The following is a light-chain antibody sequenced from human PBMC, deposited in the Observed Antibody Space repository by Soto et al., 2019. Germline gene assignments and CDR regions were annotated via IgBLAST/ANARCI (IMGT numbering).Light chain of an antibody. CDR2: EVS. Sequence: QSVLTQPASVSGSPGQSITISCTGTSSDVGTYNYVSWYQQHPGKAPKLLIYEVSNRPSGVSNRFSGSKSDNTASLTISGLQAEDEADYYCSSYTSSSTLVLGGGTKVTVL. J-gene: IGLJ2*01. CDR1: SSDVGTYNY. V-gene: IGLV2-14*01. CDR3: SSYTSSSTLV.